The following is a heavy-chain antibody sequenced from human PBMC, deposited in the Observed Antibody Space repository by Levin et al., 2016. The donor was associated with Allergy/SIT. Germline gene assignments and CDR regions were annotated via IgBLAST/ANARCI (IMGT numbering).Heavy chain of an antibody. CDR1: GYRFTSYW. CDR2: IYPGDSDT. CDR3: ARHGDCSGGSCSMDV. Sequence: GESLKISCKGSGYRFTSYWIGWVRQMPGKGLEWMGIIYPGDSDTRYSPSFQGQVTISADKSINTAYLQWSSLKASDTAMYYCARHGDCSGGSCSMDVWGQGTTVTVSS. D-gene: IGHD2-15*01. V-gene: IGHV5-51*01. J-gene: IGHJ6*02.